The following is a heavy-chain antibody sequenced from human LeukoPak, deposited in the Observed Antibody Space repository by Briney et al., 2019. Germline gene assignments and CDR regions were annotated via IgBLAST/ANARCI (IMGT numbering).Heavy chain of an antibody. CDR3: SKRWNSYYHYYMDV. Sequence: GGSLRLSCATSGFTFSTYAMDWVRQARGKGLEWEASIRSDGTKKTHVDSVNGRFKRSRNKYNNTLFLQLESLRPNDTAIYYCSKRWNSYYHYYMDVWGKGTTVTVSS. CDR2: IRSDGTKK. D-gene: IGHD2/OR15-2a*01. V-gene: IGHV3-30*02. J-gene: IGHJ6*03. CDR1: GFTFSTYA.